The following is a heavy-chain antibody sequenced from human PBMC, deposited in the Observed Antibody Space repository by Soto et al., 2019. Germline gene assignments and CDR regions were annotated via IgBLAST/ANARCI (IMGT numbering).Heavy chain of an antibody. V-gene: IGHV4-4*02. CDR2: IYHSGST. CDR3: ARGSFTMVRGVIITPYYFDY. J-gene: IGHJ4*02. D-gene: IGHD3-10*01. CDR1: GGSISSSNW. Sequence: PSETLSLTCAVSGGSISSSNWWSWVSQPPGKGLEWIGEIYHSGSTNYNPSLKSRVTISVDKSKNQFSLKLSSVTAADTAVYYCARGSFTMVRGVIITPYYFDYWGQGTLVTVSS.